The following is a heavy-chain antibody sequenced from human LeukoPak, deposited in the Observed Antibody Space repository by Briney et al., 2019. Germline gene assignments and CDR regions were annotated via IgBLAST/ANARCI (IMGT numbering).Heavy chain of an antibody. J-gene: IGHJ5*02. CDR2: IYHSGST. Sequence: SETLSLTCTVSGGSISSGGYYWSWIRQPPGKGLEWIGYIYHSGSTYYNPSLKSRVTISVDRSKNQFSLKLSSVTAADTAVYYCARGTPNWFDPWGQGTLVTVSS. CDR1: GGSISSGGYY. CDR3: ARGTPNWFDP. D-gene: IGHD2-15*01. V-gene: IGHV4-30-2*01.